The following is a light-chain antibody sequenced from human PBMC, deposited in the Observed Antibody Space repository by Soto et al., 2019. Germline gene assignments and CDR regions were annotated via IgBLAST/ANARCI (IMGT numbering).Light chain of an antibody. CDR3: KSYTSNKTYV. V-gene: IGLV2-14*01. CDR1: SSDVGGYNY. CDR2: EVR. Sequence: QSALTQPASVSGSPGQSITISCTGTSSDVGGYNYVSWYQHHPGKGPKCMIYEVRNRPSGVSNRFSGSKSGNTASLTISGLQAEDEADYYCKSYTSNKTYVFGTGTKLTVL. J-gene: IGLJ1*01.